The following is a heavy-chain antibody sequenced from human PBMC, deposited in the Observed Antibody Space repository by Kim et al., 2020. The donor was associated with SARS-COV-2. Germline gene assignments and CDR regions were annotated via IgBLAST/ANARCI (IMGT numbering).Heavy chain of an antibody. CDR2: ISAYNGDT. J-gene: IGHJ6*02. V-gene: IGHV1-18*01. CDR1: GYTFSCYG. D-gene: IGHD3-22*01. CDR3: VREGYYDTSGQRFYFYGMDV. Sequence: ASVKVSCKASGYTFSCYGISWVRQAPGQGLEWMGWISAYNGDTQYAQRLQDRVTMTTDTSTTTANMELRTLRSDDTAVYYCVREGYYDTSGQRFYFYGMDVWGQGTTVTVSS.